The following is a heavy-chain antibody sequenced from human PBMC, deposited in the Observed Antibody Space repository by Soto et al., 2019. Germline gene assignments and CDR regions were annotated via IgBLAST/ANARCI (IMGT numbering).Heavy chain of an antibody. CDR1: GGSISSYY. D-gene: IGHD2-21*02. CDR2: IYYSGST. CDR3: AGGPGVVTAIHGGIDY. Sequence: QVQLQESGPGLVKPSETLSLTCTVSGGSISSYYWSWIRQPPGKGLEWIGYIYYSGSTNYTPSLKSRVNISVDTSKNQFSLQLSSVTAADTAVHYGAGGPGVVTAIHGGIDYWGQGTLVTVSS. V-gene: IGHV4-59*01. J-gene: IGHJ4*02.